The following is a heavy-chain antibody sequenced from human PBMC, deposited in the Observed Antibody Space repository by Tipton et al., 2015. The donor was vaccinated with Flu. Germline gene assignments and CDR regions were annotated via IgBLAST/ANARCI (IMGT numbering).Heavy chain of an antibody. CDR3: ARDGDTAMVTSYSYYGMDV. J-gene: IGHJ6*02. CDR1: GFTVSSNY. V-gene: IGHV3-66*01. D-gene: IGHD5-18*01. Sequence: CAASGFTVSSNYMSWVRQAPGKGLEWVSVIYSGGSTYYADSVKGRFTISRDNSKNTLYLQMNSLRAEDTAVYYCARDGDTAMVTSYSYYGMDVWGQGTTVTVSS. CDR2: IYSGGST.